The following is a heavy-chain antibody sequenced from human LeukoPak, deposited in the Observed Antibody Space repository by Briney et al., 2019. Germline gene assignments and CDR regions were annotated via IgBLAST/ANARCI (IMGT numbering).Heavy chain of an antibody. J-gene: IGHJ4*02. V-gene: IGHV3-66*01. CDR2: IYSGGNT. CDR3: ARFLSWALDY. Sequence: PGGSLRLSCAASGFTFSNYAMSWVRQAPGKGLEWVSVIYSGGNTYYADSVKGRFTISRDNSENTLYLQMNSLRAEDTAVYYCARFLSWALDYWGQGTLVTVSS. CDR1: GFTFSNYA. D-gene: IGHD6-13*01.